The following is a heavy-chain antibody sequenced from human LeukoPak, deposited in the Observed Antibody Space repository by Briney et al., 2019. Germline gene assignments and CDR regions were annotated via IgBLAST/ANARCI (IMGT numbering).Heavy chain of an antibody. V-gene: IGHV3-30*03. D-gene: IGHD5-18*01. Sequence: GRSLRLSCAASGFTFSSYGMHWVRQAPGKGLEWVAVISYDGSNKYYADSVKGRFTISRDNSKNTLYLQMNSLRAEDTAVYYCARGHRVAAMDFDYWGQGTLVTVSS. CDR3: ARGHRVAAMDFDY. J-gene: IGHJ4*02. CDR2: ISYDGSNK. CDR1: GFTFSSYG.